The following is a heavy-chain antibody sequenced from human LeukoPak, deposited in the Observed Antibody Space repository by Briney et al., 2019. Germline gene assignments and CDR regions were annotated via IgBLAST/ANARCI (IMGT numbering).Heavy chain of an antibody. D-gene: IGHD3-10*01. CDR2: IYYSGST. CDR3: ARAVTMVRGVAVPYYYYYMDV. J-gene: IGHJ6*03. Sequence: SETLSLTCTVSGGSISSYYWSWIRQPPGKGLEWIGYIYYSGSTNYNPSLKSRVTISVDTSKNQFSLKLSSVTAADTAVYYCARAVTMVRGVAVPYYYYYMDVWGKGTTVTIPS. CDR1: GGSISSYY. V-gene: IGHV4-59*01.